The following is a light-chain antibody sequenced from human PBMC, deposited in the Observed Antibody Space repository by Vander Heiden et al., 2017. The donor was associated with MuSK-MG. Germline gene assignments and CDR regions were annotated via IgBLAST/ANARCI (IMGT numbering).Light chain of an antibody. Sequence: DIQMTQSPTPRAAAVVYRVSSTCRPSHNIRNYLNWYQQRPGKAPHLLIYGASTLQSGVPSRFSVSGSGTDFTLIISSLQPEDFAAYFCLQGYTTPRTFGQGTKVEIK. CDR2: GAS. CDR1: HNIRNY. J-gene: IGKJ1*01. V-gene: IGKV1-39*01. CDR3: LQGYTTPRT.